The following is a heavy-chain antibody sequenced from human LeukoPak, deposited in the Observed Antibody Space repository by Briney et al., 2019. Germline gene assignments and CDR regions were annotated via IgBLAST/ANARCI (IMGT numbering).Heavy chain of an antibody. CDR2: INHSGST. V-gene: IGHV4-34*01. J-gene: IGHJ4*02. CDR3: ARGGLQLWSKVPDY. Sequence: SETLSLTCAVYGGSFSGYYWSWIRQPPGKGLEWIGEINHSGSTNYNPSLESRVTISVDTYKNQFSLKLSSVTAADTAVYYCARGGLQLWSKVPDYWGQGTLVTVSS. CDR1: GGSFSGYY. D-gene: IGHD5-18*01.